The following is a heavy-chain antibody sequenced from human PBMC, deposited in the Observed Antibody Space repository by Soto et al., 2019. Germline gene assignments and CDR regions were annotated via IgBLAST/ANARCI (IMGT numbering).Heavy chain of an antibody. Sequence: ASVKVSCKASGYTFTSYAMHWVRQAPGQRLEWMGWINAGNGNTKYSQKFQGRVTITRDTSASTAYMELSSLRSEDTAVYYCARVGAAAGTTYAFDIWGQGTMVTVSS. CDR1: GYTFTSYA. CDR3: ARVGAAAGTTYAFDI. V-gene: IGHV1-3*01. J-gene: IGHJ3*02. CDR2: INAGNGNT. D-gene: IGHD6-13*01.